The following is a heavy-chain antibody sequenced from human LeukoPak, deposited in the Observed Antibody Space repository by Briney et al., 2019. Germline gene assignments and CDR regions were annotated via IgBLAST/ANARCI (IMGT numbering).Heavy chain of an antibody. D-gene: IGHD2/OR15-2a*01. J-gene: IGHJ4*02. V-gene: IGHV3-7*01. CDR2: IKHDGSEK. CDR1: GFTFSSYW. CDR3: ARANSLGY. Sequence: PGGTLRLSCAASGFTFSSYWMSWVRQAPGKGLEWVANIKHDGSEKYYVDSVKGRFTISRDNAKDSLYLQMNSLRAQDTAVYYCARANSLGYWGQGTLVTVSS.